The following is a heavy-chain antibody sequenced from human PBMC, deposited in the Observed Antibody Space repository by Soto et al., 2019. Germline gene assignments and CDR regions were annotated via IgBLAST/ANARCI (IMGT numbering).Heavy chain of an antibody. D-gene: IGHD1-26*01. CDR1: GGTFSSYA. V-gene: IGHV1-69*12. Sequence: QVQLVQSGAEVKKPGSSVKVSCKASGGTFSSYAISWVRQALGQGLEWMGGIIPIFGTADYAQKFQGRVTITADESTSTGYMELSSLRSEDTAVYYCASHSGSSPEGRYYYGMDVWGQGTTVTVSS. J-gene: IGHJ6*02. CDR2: IIPIFGTA. CDR3: ASHSGSSPEGRYYYGMDV.